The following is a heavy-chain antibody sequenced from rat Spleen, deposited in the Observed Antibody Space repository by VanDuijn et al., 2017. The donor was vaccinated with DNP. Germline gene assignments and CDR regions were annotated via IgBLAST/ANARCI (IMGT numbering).Heavy chain of an antibody. V-gene: IGHV5S10*01. CDR2: IIYDGSRT. Sequence: EVQLVESGGGLVQPGRSLKLSCAASGFTFSNYNMAWVRQAPKKGLEWVAIIIYDGSRTYYRDSVRGRFTISRDTAKSTLYLQMDSLRSEDTATYYCARRQQLFYFDHWGQGVMVTVSS. CDR3: ARRQQLFYFDH. D-gene: IGHD1-10*01. CDR1: GFTFSNYN. J-gene: IGHJ2*01.